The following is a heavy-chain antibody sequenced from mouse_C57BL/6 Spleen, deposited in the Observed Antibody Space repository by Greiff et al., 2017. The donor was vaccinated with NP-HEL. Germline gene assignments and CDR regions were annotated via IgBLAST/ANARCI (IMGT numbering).Heavy chain of an antibody. V-gene: IGHV1-69*01. D-gene: IGHD1-1*01. J-gene: IGHJ1*03. CDR1: GYTFTSYW. CDR3: AREVLLHGRSGYFDV. CDR2: IDPSDSYT. Sequence: QVQLQQPGAELVMPGASVKLSCKASGYTFTSYWMHWVKQRPGQGLEWIGEIDPSDSYTNYNQKFKGKSTLTVDKSSSTAYMQLSSLTSEDSAVYYCAREVLLHGRSGYFDVWGTGTTVTVSS.